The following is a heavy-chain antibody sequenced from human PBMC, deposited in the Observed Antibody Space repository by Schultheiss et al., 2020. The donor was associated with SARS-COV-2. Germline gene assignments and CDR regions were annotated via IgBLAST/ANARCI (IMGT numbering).Heavy chain of an antibody. CDR1: GFTFRNYA. V-gene: IGHV3-30*03. Sequence: GGSLRLSCVASGFTFRNYAMHWVRQAPGKGLEWVAVISYDGSNKYYADSVKGRFTISRDNAKKSLYLQMNSLRDEDTAVYYCARDTRIAGYYYGMDVWGQGTTVTVSS. CDR2: ISYDGSNK. D-gene: IGHD1-26*01. J-gene: IGHJ6*02. CDR3: ARDTRIAGYYYGMDV.